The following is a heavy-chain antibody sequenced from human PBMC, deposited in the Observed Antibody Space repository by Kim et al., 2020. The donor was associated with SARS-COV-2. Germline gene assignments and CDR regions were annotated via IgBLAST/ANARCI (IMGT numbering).Heavy chain of an antibody. CDR1: GGSISSYY. J-gene: IGHJ4*02. CDR2: IYTSGST. Sequence: SETLSLTCTVSGGSISSYYWSWIRQPAGKGLEWIGRIYTSGSTNYNPSLKSRVTMSVDTSKNQFSLKLSSVTAADTAVYYCARETPLPMITFGGPSFDYWGQGTLVTVSS. V-gene: IGHV4-4*07. CDR3: ARETPLPMITFGGPSFDY. D-gene: IGHD3-16*01.